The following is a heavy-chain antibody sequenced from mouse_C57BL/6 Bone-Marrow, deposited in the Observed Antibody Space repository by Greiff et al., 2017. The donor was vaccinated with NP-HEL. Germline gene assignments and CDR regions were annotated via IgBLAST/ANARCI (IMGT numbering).Heavy chain of an antibody. CDR2: IYPGSGST. CDR1: GYTFTSYW. V-gene: IGHV1-55*01. Sequence: QVQLQQPGAELVKPGASVKMSCKASGYTFTSYWITWVKQRPGQGLEWIGDIYPGSGSTNYNEKFKSKATLTVYTSSSTAYMQLSSLTSEDSAVYYCASSSHYWGQGTTLTVSS. J-gene: IGHJ2*01. CDR3: ASSSHY. D-gene: IGHD1-1*01.